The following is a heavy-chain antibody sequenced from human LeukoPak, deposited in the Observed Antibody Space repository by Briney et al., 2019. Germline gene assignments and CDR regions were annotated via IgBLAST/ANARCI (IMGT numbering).Heavy chain of an antibody. J-gene: IGHJ4*01. CDR3: AKKGYYDGSGYYMYYFDH. V-gene: IGHV3-23*01. CDR2: ISGSGGTA. CDR1: GFTFSIYA. D-gene: IGHD3-22*01. Sequence: GGSLRLSCAASGFTFSIYAMSWVRQAPGKGLEWVSAISGSGGTAYYADSVKGRFTISRDNSKNTLYLQMNSLRAEDTAVYYCAKKGYYDGSGYYMYYFDHXXXGTLVTVXS.